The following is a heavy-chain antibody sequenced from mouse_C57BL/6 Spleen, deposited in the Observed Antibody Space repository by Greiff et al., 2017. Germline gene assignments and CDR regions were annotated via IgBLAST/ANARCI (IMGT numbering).Heavy chain of an antibody. D-gene: IGHD4-1*01. Sequence: VQLQQPGAELVRPGTSVKLSCKASGYTFTSYWMHWVKQRPGQGLEWIGVIDPSDSYTNYNQKFKGKATLTVDTSSSTAYMQLSSLTSEDSAVYYCARSPNAVYYFDYWGQGTTLTVSS. CDR2: IDPSDSYT. CDR3: ARSPNAVYYFDY. CDR1: GYTFTSYW. V-gene: IGHV1-59*01. J-gene: IGHJ2*01.